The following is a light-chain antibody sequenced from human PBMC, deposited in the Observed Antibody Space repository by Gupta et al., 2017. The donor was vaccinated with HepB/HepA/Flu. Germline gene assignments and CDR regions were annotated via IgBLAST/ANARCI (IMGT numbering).Light chain of an antibody. CDR2: ETS. V-gene: IGKV3-11*01. Sequence: ELVLTQSPGTLSLSPGERATLSCRTSQNVGNYLAWYQQKPGQAPRLLMHETSDRATGIPARFSGSGSGTDSTLKISRIETEDVAVYYCQQHEKGPPTFGGGTRVDIK. J-gene: IGKJ4*02. CDR3: QQHEKGPPT. CDR1: QNVGNY.